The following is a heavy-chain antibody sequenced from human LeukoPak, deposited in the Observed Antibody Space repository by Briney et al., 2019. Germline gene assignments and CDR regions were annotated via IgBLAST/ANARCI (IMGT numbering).Heavy chain of an antibody. CDR3: ARDPLKGFDY. CDR1: GGSISSGSYY. J-gene: IGHJ4*02. Sequence: SETLSLTCTVSGGSISSGSYYWSWIRQPAGKGLEWIGRIYTSGSTNYNPSLKSRVTISVDTSKNQISLKLSAVTAADTAVYYCARDPLKGFDYWGQGMLVTVSS. CDR2: IYTSGST. V-gene: IGHV4-61*02.